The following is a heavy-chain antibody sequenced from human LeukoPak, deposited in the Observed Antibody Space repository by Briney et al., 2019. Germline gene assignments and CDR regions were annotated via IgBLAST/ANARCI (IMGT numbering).Heavy chain of an antibody. V-gene: IGHV3-74*01. J-gene: IGHJ4*02. Sequence: GGSLRLSCAVSGFTLSSYWMHWVRQAPGKGLVWVSRINSDGSSTSYADSVKGRFTISRDNAKNTLYLQMNSLRVEDTAVYYCASHCSSTSCLDYWGQGILVTVSS. CDR3: ASHCSSTSCLDY. CDR2: INSDGSST. CDR1: GFTLSSYW. D-gene: IGHD2-2*01.